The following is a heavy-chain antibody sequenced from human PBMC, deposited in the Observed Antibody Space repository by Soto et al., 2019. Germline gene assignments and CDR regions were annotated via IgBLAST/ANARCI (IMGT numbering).Heavy chain of an antibody. CDR2: IYYSGST. CDR1: GGSISSYY. Sequence: SETLSLTCTVSGGSISSYYWSWIRQPPGKGLEWIGYIYYSGSTNYNPSLKSRVTISVDTSKNQFSLKLSSVTAADTAVYYCARESHCSGGSCFGGWFDPWGQGTLVTVSS. D-gene: IGHD2-15*01. J-gene: IGHJ5*02. V-gene: IGHV4-59*01. CDR3: ARESHCSGGSCFGGWFDP.